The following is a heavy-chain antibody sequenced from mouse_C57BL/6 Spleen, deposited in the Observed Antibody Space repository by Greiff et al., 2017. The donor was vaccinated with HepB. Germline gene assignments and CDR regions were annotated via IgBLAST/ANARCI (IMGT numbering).Heavy chain of an antibody. CDR3: ARWTTDWYFDV. Sequence: DVQLQESGPGLVKPSQSLSLTCSVTGYSITSGYYWNWIRQFPGNKLEWMGYISYDGSNNYNPSLTNRISITRDTSQNPFFLKLNSVTTEDTATYYCARWTTDWYFDVWGTGTTVTVSS. CDR1: GYSITSGYY. CDR2: ISYDGSN. V-gene: IGHV3-6*01. D-gene: IGHD1-1*01. J-gene: IGHJ1*03.